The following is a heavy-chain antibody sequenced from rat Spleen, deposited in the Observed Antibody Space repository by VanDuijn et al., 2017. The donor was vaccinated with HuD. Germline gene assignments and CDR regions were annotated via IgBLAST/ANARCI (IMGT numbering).Heavy chain of an antibody. J-gene: IGHJ4*01. CDR1: GFTFSGYA. V-gene: IGHV5-17*01. CDR3: TRGYWYISYLMDA. CDR2: ITNTGGDV. D-gene: IGHD1-5*01. Sequence: EVQLVESGGGLVQPGRSLTLSCATSGFTFSGYAMAWVRQAPKKGLEWVATITNTGGDVYYPDSVKGRFTISRDNAQNTLYLQMNSLGAEDTATYYCTRGYWYISYLMDAWGQGVSVTVSS.